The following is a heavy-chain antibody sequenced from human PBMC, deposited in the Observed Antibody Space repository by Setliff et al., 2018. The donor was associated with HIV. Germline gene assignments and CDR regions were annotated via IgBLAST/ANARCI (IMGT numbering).Heavy chain of an antibody. Sequence: ASVKVSCKASGYTLANYAMHWVRQAPGQRLEWMGCINAGNDNTKYSQNFQGRVTITKDTSASTVYMELSSLRSEDTALYYCTRVMGATTGFHDYWGQGTLVTVSS. CDR1: GYTLANYA. CDR3: TRVMGATTGFHDY. V-gene: IGHV1-3*01. CDR2: INAGNDNT. J-gene: IGHJ4*02. D-gene: IGHD1-26*01.